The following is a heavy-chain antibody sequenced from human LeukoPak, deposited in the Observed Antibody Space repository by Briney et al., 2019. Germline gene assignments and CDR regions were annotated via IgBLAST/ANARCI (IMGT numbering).Heavy chain of an antibody. CDR1: GFAFSSYG. CDR3: AIQAGGFDY. D-gene: IGHD4-23*01. Sequence: GRSLRLSCAASGFAFSSYGVHWGPQAPGTGREWGAVISYDGSNKYYAKSVKGRFTISRDNSKNTLYLQMHSLRAEDAAVYYCAIQAGGFDYWGQGTLVTVSS. V-gene: IGHV3-30*03. CDR2: ISYDGSNK. J-gene: IGHJ4*02.